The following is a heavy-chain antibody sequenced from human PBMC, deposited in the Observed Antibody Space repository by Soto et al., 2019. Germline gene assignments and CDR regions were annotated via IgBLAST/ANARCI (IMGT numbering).Heavy chain of an antibody. D-gene: IGHD3-9*01. Sequence: ASVKVSCKASGYTFTSYYMHWVRQAPGQGLEWMGIINPSGGSTSYAQKFQGRVTMTRDTSTSTVYMELSSLRSEDTAVYYCAREVLRYFDWLLRARREDHYYYGMDVWGQGTTVTVSS. CDR3: AREVLRYFDWLLRARREDHYYYGMDV. V-gene: IGHV1-46*01. CDR2: INPSGGST. CDR1: GYTFTSYY. J-gene: IGHJ6*02.